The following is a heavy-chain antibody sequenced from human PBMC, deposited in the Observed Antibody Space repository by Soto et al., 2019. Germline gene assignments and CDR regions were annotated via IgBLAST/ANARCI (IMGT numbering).Heavy chain of an antibody. CDR1: GDSINSRY. V-gene: IGHV4-59*11. J-gene: IGHJ4*02. Sequence: SETLSLTCSVSGDSINSRYWSWIRQPPGKGLEWIGYIDYVGSTNYAPSLQSRVTMSVDTSKNQVSLKLRYVTAADTAVYYCVRQRGNYFDFWGQGTLVTVS. CDR3: VRQRGNYFDF. CDR2: IDYVGST. D-gene: IGHD3-10*01.